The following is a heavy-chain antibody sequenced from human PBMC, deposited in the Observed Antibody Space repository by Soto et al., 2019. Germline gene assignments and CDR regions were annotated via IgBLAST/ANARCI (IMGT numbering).Heavy chain of an antibody. J-gene: IGHJ5*02. V-gene: IGHV4-39*01. CDR1: GGSISSSSYY. CDR3: AGGSWFGP. CDR2: IYYSGST. Sequence: SETLSLTCTVSGGSISSSSYYWGWIRQPPGKGLEWIGSIYYSGSTYYNPSLKSRVTISVDTSKNQFSLKLSSVTAADTAVYYCAGGSWFGPWGQGTLVTVSS.